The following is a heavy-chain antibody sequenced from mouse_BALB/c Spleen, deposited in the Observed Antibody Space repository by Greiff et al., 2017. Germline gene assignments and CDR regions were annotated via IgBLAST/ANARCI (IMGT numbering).Heavy chain of an antibody. CDR2: ISYSGST. Sequence: VQLKESGPGLVKPSQSLSLTCTVTGYSITSDYAWNWIRQFPGNKLEWMGYISYSGSTSYNPSLKSRISITRDTSKNQFFLQLNSVTTEDTATYYCARLGVYYGNYLYYFDYWGQGTTLTVSS. CDR1: GYSITSDYA. D-gene: IGHD2-1*01. V-gene: IGHV3-2*02. J-gene: IGHJ2*01. CDR3: ARLGVYYGNYLYYFDY.